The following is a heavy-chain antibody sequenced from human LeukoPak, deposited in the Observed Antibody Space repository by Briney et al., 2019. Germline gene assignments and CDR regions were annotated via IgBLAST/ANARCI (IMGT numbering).Heavy chain of an antibody. Sequence: ASVKVSCKASGYTFTEHYLHWVRQAPGQGLEWMGRINPKRGDTDYAQKFQGRVTMTRDTSISTASMELSRLRSGDTAVYYCATVAGRSTWYALDHWGQGSLATVSS. V-gene: IGHV1-2*06. CDR1: GYTFTEHY. CDR3: ATVAGRSTWYALDH. J-gene: IGHJ4*02. CDR2: INPKRGDT. D-gene: IGHD2-2*01.